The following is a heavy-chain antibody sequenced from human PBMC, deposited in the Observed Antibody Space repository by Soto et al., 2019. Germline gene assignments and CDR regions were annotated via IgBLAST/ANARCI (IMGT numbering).Heavy chain of an antibody. J-gene: IGHJ4*02. D-gene: IGHD2-15*01. CDR3: VTSPTIARGFFDY. CDR1: SGSITSTTYS. Sequence: QLQLQESGPGLVKPSETLSLTCSVSSGSITSTTYSWGWIRQPPEKGLEWIGTIYLSGNTYYNPSLKSRVTVSVDTSGSQFSLMLTSVTAADTAVYYCVTSPTIARGFFDYWSQGTLVTVSS. V-gene: IGHV4-39*01. CDR2: IYLSGNT.